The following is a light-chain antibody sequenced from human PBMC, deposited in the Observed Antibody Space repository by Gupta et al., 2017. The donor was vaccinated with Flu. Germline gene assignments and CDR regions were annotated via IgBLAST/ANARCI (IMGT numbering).Light chain of an antibody. V-gene: IGLV3-1*01. J-gene: IGLJ1*01. CDR1: KLGDKY. CDR2: QGS. CDR3: QAWDSSTSFV. Sequence: SYALPQPSSVSVPPGHTASITCSGDKLGDKYASWYQQKPGQSPMLVIYQGSKRPSGIPERFSGSNSGNTATLTISGTQAMDEADYYCQAWDSSTSFVFGTGTKVTVL.